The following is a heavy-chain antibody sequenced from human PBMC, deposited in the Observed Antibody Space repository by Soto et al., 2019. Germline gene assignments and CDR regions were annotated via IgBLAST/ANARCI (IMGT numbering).Heavy chain of an antibody. D-gene: IGHD3-16*02. V-gene: IGHV4-34*01. Sequence: PSETLPLTCAFYGGSFSYYYLMWLRPPPGKGLEWIGEINHSGSTNYNPSLKSRVTISVDTSKNQFSLKLSSVTAADTAVYYCARRRIMITFGGVIVKGPFDYWGQGTQVTVSS. J-gene: IGHJ4*02. CDR2: INHSGST. CDR3: ARRRIMITFGGVIVKGPFDY. CDR1: GGSFSYYY.